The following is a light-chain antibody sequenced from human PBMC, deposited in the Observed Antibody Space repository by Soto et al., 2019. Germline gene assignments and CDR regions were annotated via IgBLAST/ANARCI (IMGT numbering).Light chain of an antibody. CDR2: DNN. V-gene: IGLV1-51*01. CDR3: GTWDSSLSALYV. Sequence: QSLLTQPPSVYAAPGQKVTFSSSGSSSNIGNNYVSWYQQLPGTAPKLLIYDNNKRPSGIPDRFSGSKSGTSATLGITGLQTGDEADYYCGTWDSSLSALYVFGTGTKVTVL. CDR1: SSNIGNNY. J-gene: IGLJ1*01.